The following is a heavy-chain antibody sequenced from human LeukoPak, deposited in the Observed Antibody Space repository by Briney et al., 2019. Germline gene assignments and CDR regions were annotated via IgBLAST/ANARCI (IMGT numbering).Heavy chain of an antibody. CDR3: ARTTVGGYFDY. J-gene: IGHJ4*02. V-gene: IGHV4-38-2*02. CDR1: GYSISSGYY. CDR2: IYHSGST. Sequence: SETLSLTCTVSGYSISSGYYWGWIRQPPGKGLEWIGSIYHSGSTYYNPSLKSRVTISVDTSKNQFSLKLSSVTAADTAVYYCARTTVGGYFDYWGQGTLVTVSS. D-gene: IGHD4-23*01.